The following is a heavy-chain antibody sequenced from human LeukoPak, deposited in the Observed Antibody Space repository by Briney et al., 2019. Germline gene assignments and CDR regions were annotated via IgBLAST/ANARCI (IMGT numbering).Heavy chain of an antibody. V-gene: IGHV3-48*02. J-gene: IGHJ5*02. Sequence: GGSLRLSCAASGFTFSSYRMTWVRQAPGKGLEWVSYISSSSSTIYYADSVKGRFTISRDNAKNSLYLQMNSLRDEDTAVYYCAREPYDSSGYYYDNWFDPWGQGTLVTVSS. CDR3: AREPYDSSGYYYDNWFDP. D-gene: IGHD3-22*01. CDR1: GFTFSSYR. CDR2: ISSSSSTI.